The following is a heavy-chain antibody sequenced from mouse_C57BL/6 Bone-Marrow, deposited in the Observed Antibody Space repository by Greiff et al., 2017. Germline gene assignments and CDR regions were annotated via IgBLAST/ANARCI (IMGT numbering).Heavy chain of an antibody. Sequence: VQLQQPGAELVRPGSSVKLSCKASGYTFTSYWMHWVKQRPIQGLEWIGNIDPSDSETHYNQKFKDKATLTVDKSSSTAYMQLSSLTSEDSAVYYCAREETVVAPNYFDYWGQGTTLTVSS. CDR3: AREETVVAPNYFDY. D-gene: IGHD1-1*01. CDR1: GYTFTSYW. J-gene: IGHJ2*01. CDR2: IDPSDSET. V-gene: IGHV1-52*01.